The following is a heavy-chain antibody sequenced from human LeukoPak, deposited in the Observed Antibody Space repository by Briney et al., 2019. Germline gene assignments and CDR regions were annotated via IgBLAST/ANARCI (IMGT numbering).Heavy chain of an antibody. Sequence: GGSLRLSCAASGFTFDDYAMHWVRQAPGKGLEWVSGISWNSGSIGYADSVKGRFTISRDSAKNSLYLQMDSLRAEDTALYYCAKGWLADAFDIWGQGTMVTVSS. CDR1: GFTFDDYA. D-gene: IGHD5-24*01. CDR3: AKGWLADAFDI. V-gene: IGHV3-9*01. J-gene: IGHJ3*02. CDR2: ISWNSGSI.